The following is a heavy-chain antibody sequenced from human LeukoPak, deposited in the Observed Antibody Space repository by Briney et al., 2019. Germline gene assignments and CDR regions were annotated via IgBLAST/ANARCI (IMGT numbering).Heavy chain of an antibody. CDR2: ISWNSGSI. CDR3: AKDTYYDILTGYHGD. CDR1: GFTFHDYA. Sequence: GGSLRLSCAASGFTFHDYAMHWVRQAPGKGLEWVSGISWNSGSIGYADSVKGRFTISRDNAKNSLYLQMNSLRAEDTALYYCAKDTYYDILTGYHGDWGQGTLVTVSS. D-gene: IGHD3-9*01. V-gene: IGHV3-9*01. J-gene: IGHJ4*02.